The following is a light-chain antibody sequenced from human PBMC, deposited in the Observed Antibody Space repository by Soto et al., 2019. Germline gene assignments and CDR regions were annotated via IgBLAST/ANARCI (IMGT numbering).Light chain of an antibody. V-gene: IGLV2-14*01. CDR1: SSDVSGYDY. Sequence: QSALTQPASVSGSPGQSITISCTGTSSDVSGYDYVSWYQQHPGKAPKLMIYEVSDRNLGVSNRFSGSKSGNTASLTISGVEAEDDEDYYCSSYTSSYTLPYIFGTGTKLTVL. J-gene: IGLJ1*01. CDR3: SSYTSSYTLPYI. CDR2: EVS.